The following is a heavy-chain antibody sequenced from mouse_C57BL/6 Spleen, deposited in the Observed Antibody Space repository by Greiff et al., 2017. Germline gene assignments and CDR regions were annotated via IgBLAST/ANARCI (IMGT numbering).Heavy chain of an antibody. CDR2: ICSDGST. CDR1: GFSFTSYG. CDR3: AATGFAY. V-gene: IGHV2-6*03. Sequence: VQLVESGPGLVAPSQSLSITCTVSGFSFTSYGVHWVRQPPGKGLEWLVVICSDGSTTYNSALKASLSISKDNSKSQVFLTMNSRQTDDTAMYYGAATGFAYWGQGTPVTVSA. D-gene: IGHD4-1*01. J-gene: IGHJ3*01.